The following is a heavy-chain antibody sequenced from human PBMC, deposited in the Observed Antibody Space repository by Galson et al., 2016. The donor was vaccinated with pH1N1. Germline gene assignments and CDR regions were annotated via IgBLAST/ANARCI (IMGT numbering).Heavy chain of an antibody. CDR1: GGSISSWY. V-gene: IGHV4-4*07. Sequence: ETLSLTCSVSGGSISSWYWSWIRQSAGKGLEWIGRIYTSGSTNYNPSLNSRVTMSIDTSKSLFSLKLTSVTAADTAVYYCARSLYGYGSGTYELDNWGQGTRVTVSS. D-gene: IGHD3-10*01. J-gene: IGHJ4*02. CDR3: ARSLYGYGSGTYELDN. CDR2: IYTSGST.